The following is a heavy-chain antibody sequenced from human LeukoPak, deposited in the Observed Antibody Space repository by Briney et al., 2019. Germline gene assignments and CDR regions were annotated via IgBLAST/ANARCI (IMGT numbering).Heavy chain of an antibody. J-gene: IGHJ4*02. Sequence: GGSLRLSCAASGFTFRNYAMSWVRQAPGKGLEWVSTISGSGVDTDYADSVKDRFPISRDNSRNTLYLQMNSLRAEDTAVYYCATHQDWTVTVPDYWGQGTLVTVSS. CDR1: GFTFRNYA. CDR3: ATHQDWTVTVPDY. V-gene: IGHV3-23*01. D-gene: IGHD4-17*01. CDR2: ISGSGVDT.